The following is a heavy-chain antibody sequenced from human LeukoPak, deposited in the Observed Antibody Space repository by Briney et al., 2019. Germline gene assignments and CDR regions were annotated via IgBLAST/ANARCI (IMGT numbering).Heavy chain of an antibody. V-gene: IGHV1-46*01. D-gene: IGHD1-26*01. J-gene: IGHJ3*02. CDR1: GYTFTNYY. CDR3: ARDSGSYPSDAFDI. CDR2: ISTSGGIT. Sequence: VASVKVSCKASGYTFTNYYMHWVRQAPGQGLEWMGMISTSGGITTYAQKFQGRVTMTRDTSTSTVYMELSSLGSEDTAVYYCARDSGSYPSDAFDIWGQGTMVTVYS.